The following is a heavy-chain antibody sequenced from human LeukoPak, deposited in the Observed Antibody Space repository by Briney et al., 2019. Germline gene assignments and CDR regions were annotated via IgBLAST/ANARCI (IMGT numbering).Heavy chain of an antibody. Sequence: GGSLRLSCAASGFSFEEYGMHWVRQAPGKGLEWVSGISWNSGSIGYADSVKGRFTISRDNAKNSLYLQMNSLRAEDTALYYCAKDKGTYYYYGMDVWGQGTTVTVSS. CDR2: ISWNSGSI. CDR3: AKDKGTYYYYGMDV. J-gene: IGHJ6*02. V-gene: IGHV3-9*01. CDR1: GFSFEEYG.